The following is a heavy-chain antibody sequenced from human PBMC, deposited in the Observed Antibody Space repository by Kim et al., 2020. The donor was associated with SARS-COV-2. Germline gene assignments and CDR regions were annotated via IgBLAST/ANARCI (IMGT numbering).Heavy chain of an antibody. J-gene: IGHJ6*03. Sequence: ASVKVSCKASGYTFTSYDINWVRQATGQGLEWMGWMNPNSGNTGYAQKFQGRVTMTRNTSISTAYMELSSLRSEDTAVYYCARVRITMVRKTPDFPRREKTQQYYYYYYMDVWGKGTTVTVSS. CDR2: MNPNSGNT. V-gene: IGHV1-8*01. CDR1: GYTFTSYD. D-gene: IGHD3-10*01. CDR3: ARVRITMVRKTPDFPRREKTQQYYYYYYMDV.